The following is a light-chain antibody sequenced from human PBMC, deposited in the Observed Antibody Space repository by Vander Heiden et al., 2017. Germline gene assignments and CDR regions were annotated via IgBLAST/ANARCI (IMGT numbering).Light chain of an antibody. J-gene: IGLJ1*01. Sequence: QSVLTQPPSASGTPGQRVTISCSGSSSNIYSNNQRPSGVPDRFSGSKSGTSASLAISGLQSEDEADYYCAVWDDSLNGYVFGTGTKVTVL. CDR2: SNN. CDR3: AVWDDSLNGYV. CDR1: SSNI. V-gene: IGLV1-44*01.